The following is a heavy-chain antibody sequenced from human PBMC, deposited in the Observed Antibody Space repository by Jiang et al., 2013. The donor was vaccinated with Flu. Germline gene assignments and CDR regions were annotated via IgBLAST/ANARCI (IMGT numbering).Heavy chain of an antibody. J-gene: IGHJ5*01. Sequence: GPGLVKPSETLSLTCTVSGGSMRNFYWSWIRQPPGKGLECIGYVSYSGTPKYKVSLSGRASISVDTSKNQFTLNLTSVTAADTAVYYCARQKGPRDGYTFFD. CDR1: GGSMRNFY. CDR3: ARQKGPRDGYTFFD. V-gene: IGHV4-59*01. CDR2: VSYSGTP. D-gene: IGHD5-24*01.